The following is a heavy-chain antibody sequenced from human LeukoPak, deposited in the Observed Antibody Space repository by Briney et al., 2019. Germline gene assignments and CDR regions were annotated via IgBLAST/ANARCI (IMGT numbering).Heavy chain of an antibody. CDR2: IRYDGSNK. CDR3: AIGGTDWFDP. V-gene: IGHV3-30*02. J-gene: IGHJ5*02. CDR1: GFTFSSYG. Sequence: SGGSLRLSCAASGFTFSSYGMHWVRQAPGKGLEWVAFIRYDGSNKYYADSVKGRFTISRDNSKNTLYLQMNSLRAEDTAVYYCAIGGTDWFDPWGQGTLVTVSS. D-gene: IGHD3-16*01.